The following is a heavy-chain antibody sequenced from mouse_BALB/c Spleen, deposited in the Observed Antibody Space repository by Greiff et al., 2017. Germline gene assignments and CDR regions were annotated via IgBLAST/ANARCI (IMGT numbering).Heavy chain of an antibody. CDR2: INPSNGRT. CDR3: ARGHDGSSYAMDY. D-gene: IGHD1-1*01. J-gene: IGHJ4*01. V-gene: IGHV1S81*02. CDR1: GYTFTSYW. Sequence: QVQLQQPGAELVKPGASVKLSCKASGYTFTSYWMHWVKQRPGQGLEWIGEINPSNGRTNYNEKFKGKATLTVDKSSSTAYMQLSSLTSEDSAVCYCARGHDGSSYAMDYWGQGTSVTVSS.